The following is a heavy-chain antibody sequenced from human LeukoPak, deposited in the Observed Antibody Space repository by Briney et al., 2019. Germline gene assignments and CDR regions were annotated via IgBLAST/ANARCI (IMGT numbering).Heavy chain of an antibody. D-gene: IGHD4-17*01. CDR1: GFSFSSYA. J-gene: IGHJ4*02. Sequence: GGSLRLSCAASGFSFSSYAMTWVRQAPGKGLEWVSSISGSGGSTNYADSVKGRFTISRDNSQNTLFLQMNSLRAEDTAVYYCAPRPTVTIDYWGQGTLVTVSS. V-gene: IGHV3-23*01. CDR2: ISGSGGST. CDR3: APRPTVTIDY.